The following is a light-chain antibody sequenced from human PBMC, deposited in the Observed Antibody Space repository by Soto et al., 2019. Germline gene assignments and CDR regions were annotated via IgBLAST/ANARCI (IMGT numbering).Light chain of an antibody. CDR1: TSDVGGYNF. Sequence: QSALTQPASVSGSPGQSITISCTGTTSDVGGYNFVSWYQLHPGKAPKLMIFEVSNRPSGVSNRFSGSKSGNTASLTISGLQAVDEADYYCSSYTSSGTRVFGTGTKLTVL. V-gene: IGLV2-14*01. J-gene: IGLJ1*01. CDR3: SSYTSSGTRV. CDR2: EVS.